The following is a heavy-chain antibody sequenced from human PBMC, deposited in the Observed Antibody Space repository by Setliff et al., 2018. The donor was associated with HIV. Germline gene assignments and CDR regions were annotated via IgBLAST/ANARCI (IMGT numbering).Heavy chain of an antibody. CDR2: VIPLFGTE. V-gene: IGHV1-69*13. Sequence: GASVKVSCKSSGGTFSSYGVTWVRQAPGQGLEWMGGVIPLFGTEKVAQKFQGRVTITADEWTSTAYMELSSLGSEDTAVYYCARDPSIAVAGAAVWGQGTTVTVSS. J-gene: IGHJ6*02. CDR3: ARDPSIAVAGAAV. CDR1: GGTFSSYG. D-gene: IGHD6-19*01.